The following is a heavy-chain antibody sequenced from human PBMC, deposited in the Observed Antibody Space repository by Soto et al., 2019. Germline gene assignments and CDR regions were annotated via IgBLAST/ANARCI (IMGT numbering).Heavy chain of an antibody. D-gene: IGHD2-2*01. Sequence: SETLSLTCAVYGGSFSGYYWSWIRQPPGKGLEWIGEINHSGSTNYNPSLKSRVTISVDTSKNQFSLKLSSVTAADTAVYYCARVFNKWCSSTSCSTDYWGQGTLVTVSS. CDR3: ARVFNKWCSSTSCSTDY. CDR2: INHSGST. V-gene: IGHV4-34*01. CDR1: GGSFSGYY. J-gene: IGHJ4*02.